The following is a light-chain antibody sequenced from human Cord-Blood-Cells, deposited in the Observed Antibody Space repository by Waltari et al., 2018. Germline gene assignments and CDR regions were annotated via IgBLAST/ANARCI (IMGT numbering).Light chain of an antibody. CDR1: SRDVGSYNL. Sequence: QSALTQPASVSGSPGPSIPISCTGTSRDVGSYNLVSWYQQHPGKAPKLMIYEGSKRPSGVSNRFSGSKSGNTASLTISGLQAEDEADYYCCSYAGYVFGTGTKVTVL. V-gene: IGLV2-23*01. J-gene: IGLJ1*01. CDR2: EGS. CDR3: CSYAGYV.